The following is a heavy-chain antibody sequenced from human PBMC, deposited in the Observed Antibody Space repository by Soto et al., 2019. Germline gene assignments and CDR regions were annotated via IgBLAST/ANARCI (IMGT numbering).Heavy chain of an antibody. CDR1: GGSISSGGYY. J-gene: IGHJ6*02. CDR2: IYYSGST. CDR3: ARDKSGYSYGSLAGGYYYYGMDV. V-gene: IGHV4-31*02. Sequence: SETLSLTCTVSGGSISSGGYYWSWIRQHPGKGLEWIGYIYYSGSTYYNPSLKSRVTISVDTSKNQFSLKLSSVTAADTAVYYCARDKSGYSYGSLAGGYYYYGMDVWGQGTTVTVSS. D-gene: IGHD5-18*01.